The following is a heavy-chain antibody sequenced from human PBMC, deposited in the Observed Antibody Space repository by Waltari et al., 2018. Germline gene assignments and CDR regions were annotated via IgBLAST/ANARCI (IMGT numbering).Heavy chain of an antibody. J-gene: IGHJ3*02. Sequence: QFQLVQSGAEVKKPGSSLKVSCKASEASSTPYPLPWWRQAPGQGLEWMGGIIPMFETANYAQKFQERVTITTDGSMTTAYMELSSLTSEDTAVYYCARGGLYGQQLLESAFEIWGQGTKVTVAS. D-gene: IGHD6-13*01. CDR2: IIPMFETA. CDR1: EASSTPYP. V-gene: IGHV1-69*05. CDR3: ARGGLYGQQLLESAFEI.